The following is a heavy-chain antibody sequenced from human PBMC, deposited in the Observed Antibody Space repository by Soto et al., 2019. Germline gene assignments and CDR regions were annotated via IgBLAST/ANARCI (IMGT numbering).Heavy chain of an antibody. CDR2: IYYSGST. Sequence: SETLSLTCTVSGGSISSSSYYWGWIRQPPGKGLEWIGSIYYSGSTYYNPSLKSRVTISVDTSKNQFSLKLSSVTAADTAVYYCARGPEQWPLDYWGQGTLVTVSS. V-gene: IGHV4-39*01. D-gene: IGHD6-19*01. J-gene: IGHJ4*02. CDR1: GGSISSSSYY. CDR3: ARGPEQWPLDY.